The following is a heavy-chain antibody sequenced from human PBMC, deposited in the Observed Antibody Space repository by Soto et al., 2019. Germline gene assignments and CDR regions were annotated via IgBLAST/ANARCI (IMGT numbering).Heavy chain of an antibody. CDR2: IIPIFGTA. Sequence: ASVKVSCKASGGTFSSYAISWVRQAPGQGLEWMGGIIPIFGTANYAQKFQGRVTITADESTSTAYMELSSLRSEDTAVYYCARDGDPDSSGYVYWYFDLWGRGTLVTVSS. J-gene: IGHJ2*01. D-gene: IGHD3-22*01. CDR3: ARDGDPDSSGYVYWYFDL. CDR1: GGTFSSYA. V-gene: IGHV1-69*13.